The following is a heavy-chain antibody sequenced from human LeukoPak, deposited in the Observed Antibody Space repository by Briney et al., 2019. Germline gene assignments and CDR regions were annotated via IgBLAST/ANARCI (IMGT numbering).Heavy chain of an antibody. V-gene: IGHV4-39*01. D-gene: IGHD3-3*01. CDR2: IYYSGSA. Sequence: PSETPSLTCTVSGGSISSSGYYWSWIRQPPGKGLEWIGTIYYSGSAYYNPSLKTQVTISVDTSKNQFSLKLSSVTAADTAVYFCARGSQVDDFWSGYRAPLDYWGQGTLVTVSS. CDR1: GGSISSSGYY. CDR3: ARGSQVDDFWSGYRAPLDY. J-gene: IGHJ4*02.